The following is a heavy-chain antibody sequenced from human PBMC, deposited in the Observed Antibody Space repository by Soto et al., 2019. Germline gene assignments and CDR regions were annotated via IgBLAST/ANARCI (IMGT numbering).Heavy chain of an antibody. CDR2: IYYSGST. Sequence: SETLSLTCTVSGGSISSYYWSWIRQPPGKGLEWIGYIYYSGSTNYNPSLKSRVTISVDTSKNQFSLKLSSVTAADTAVYYCARVDYYDSSGYPTYYFDYWGQGTLVTVSS. CDR3: ARVDYYDSSGYPTYYFDY. D-gene: IGHD3-22*01. J-gene: IGHJ4*02. V-gene: IGHV4-59*01. CDR1: GGSISSYY.